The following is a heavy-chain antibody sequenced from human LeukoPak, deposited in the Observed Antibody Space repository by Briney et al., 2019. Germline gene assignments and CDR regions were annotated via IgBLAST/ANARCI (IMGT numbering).Heavy chain of an antibody. CDR3: AKGSGYEHSYYYYYIDV. CDR1: GFTFRRYD. Sequence: PGGSLRLSCAGSGFTFRRYDMSWVRQVPGKGLEWVSALSGRGGSTYYADSVKGRFTISRDNSKNTLYLQTNSLRAEDTAVYYCAKGSGYEHSYYYYYIDVGGKGTTVTIS. D-gene: IGHD5-12*01. CDR2: LSGRGGST. V-gene: IGHV3-23*01. J-gene: IGHJ6*03.